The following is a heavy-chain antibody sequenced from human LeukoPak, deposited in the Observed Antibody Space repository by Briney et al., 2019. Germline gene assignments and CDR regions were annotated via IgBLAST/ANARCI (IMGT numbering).Heavy chain of an antibody. Sequence: GGSLRLSCAVSGFTFSDYYMSWIRQAPGKGLEWVSYISSSGSTIYYAGSVKGRFTISRDNAKNSLYLQMNSLRAEDTSVYYCARVSLVRATTLGYGDAFDIWGQGTMVTVSS. V-gene: IGHV3-11*04. J-gene: IGHJ3*02. CDR1: GFTFSDYY. CDR2: ISSSGSTI. D-gene: IGHD1-26*01. CDR3: ARVSLVRATTLGYGDAFDI.